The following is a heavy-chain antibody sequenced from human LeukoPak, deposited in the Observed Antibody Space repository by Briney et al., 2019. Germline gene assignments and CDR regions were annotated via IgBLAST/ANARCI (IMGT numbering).Heavy chain of an antibody. CDR3: ARAPPLSNYYDSRGPINLGRGYAFDI. Sequence: ASVKVSCKASGYTFTSYGISWVRQAPGQGLEWMGWISAYNGNTNYAQKLQGRVTMTTDTSTSTAYMELRSLRSDDTAVYYCARAPPLSNYYDSRGPINLGRGYAFDIWGQGTMVTVSS. D-gene: IGHD3-22*01. CDR1: GYTFTSYG. CDR2: ISAYNGNT. J-gene: IGHJ3*02. V-gene: IGHV1-18*01.